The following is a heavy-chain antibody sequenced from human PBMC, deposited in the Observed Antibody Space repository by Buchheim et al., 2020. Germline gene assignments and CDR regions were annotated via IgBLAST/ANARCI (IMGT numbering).Heavy chain of an antibody. J-gene: IGHJ6*02. CDR1: GYTFTSYY. CDR3: ARVWGEEGYCSSTSCSYYYYYGMDV. CDR2: INPSGGST. V-gene: IGHV1-46*01. Sequence: QVQLVQSGAEVKKPGASVKVSCKASGYTFTSYYMHWVRQAPGQGLEWMGIINPSGGSTSYAQKFQGRVTMTRDTSTSTVYMELSSLGSEDTAVYYCARVWGEEGYCSSTSCSYYYYYGMDVWGQGTT. D-gene: IGHD2-2*01.